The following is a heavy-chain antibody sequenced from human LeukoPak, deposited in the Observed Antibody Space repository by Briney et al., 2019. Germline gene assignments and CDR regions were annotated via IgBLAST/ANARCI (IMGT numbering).Heavy chain of an antibody. V-gene: IGHV1-8*02. Sequence: ASVKVSCKASGGTFSSYAISWVRQAAGQGLEWMGWMNPNSGNTGYAEKFQGRVSMTRNNPISTAYMELSSLRSEDTAVYYCARARTDLEFGDLAYAFEIWGQGTLVTVSS. CDR1: GGTFSSYA. CDR2: MNPNSGNT. J-gene: IGHJ3*02. CDR3: ARARTDLEFGDLAYAFEI. D-gene: IGHD3-16*01.